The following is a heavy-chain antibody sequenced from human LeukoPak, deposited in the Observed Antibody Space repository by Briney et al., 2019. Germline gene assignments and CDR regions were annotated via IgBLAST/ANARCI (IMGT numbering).Heavy chain of an antibody. CDR3: ARDRWVVGATIDY. V-gene: IGHV3-7*04. J-gene: IGHJ4*02. CDR1: GXTFSSYW. Sequence: SGGSLRLSCAASGXTFSSYWMSWVRQAPGKGLEWVGNIKQDGSEKYYVDSVKGRFTISRDNAKNSLYLQMNSLRAEDTAVYYCARDRWVVGATIDYWGQGTLVTVSS. CDR2: IKQDGSEK. D-gene: IGHD1-26*01.